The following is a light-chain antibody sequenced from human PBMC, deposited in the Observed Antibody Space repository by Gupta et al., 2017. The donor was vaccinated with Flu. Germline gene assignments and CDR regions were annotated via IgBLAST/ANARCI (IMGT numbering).Light chain of an antibody. V-gene: IGLV3-19*01. Sequence: SSELTQDPAVSVALGQTVRITCQGDSLRNSYASWYQQKPGQAPVLVIYAKNIRPSGIPARFSGSSYGTTASLTIPAAHTEKHADYYFNSRARTDTNQAVFGGGTKLTVL. CDR1: SLRNSY. CDR3: NSRARTDTNQAV. J-gene: IGLJ2*01. CDR2: AKN.